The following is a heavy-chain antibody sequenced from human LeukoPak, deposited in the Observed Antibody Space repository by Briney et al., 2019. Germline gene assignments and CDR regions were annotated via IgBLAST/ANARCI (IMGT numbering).Heavy chain of an antibody. D-gene: IGHD3-22*01. J-gene: IGHJ4*02. CDR1: GGSISSYY. CDR2: IYYSGST. Sequence: SETLSLTCTVSGGSISSYYWSWIRQPPGKGLEWIGNIYYSGSTNYNPSLKSRVTISLDMCKNQFSLKLSSVTAADTAVYYCARSPLYYYQSSGHYYFDYWGQGTLVTVSS. CDR3: ARSPLYYYQSSGHYYFDY. V-gene: IGHV4-59*01.